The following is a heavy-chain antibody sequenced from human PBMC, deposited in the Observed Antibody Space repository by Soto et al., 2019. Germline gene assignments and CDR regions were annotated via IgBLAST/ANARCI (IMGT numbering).Heavy chain of an antibody. Sequence: ASVKVSCKASGGIFSRYTIRWVRHPPGQGLEWMGRIIPILGIANYAQKFQGRVTITADKSTSTAYMELSSLRSEDTAVYYCATDPGDAREDSEYFQHWGQGTLVTVSS. CDR3: ATDPGDAREDSEYFQH. V-gene: IGHV1-69*02. D-gene: IGHD3-10*01. CDR2: IIPILGIA. CDR1: GGIFSRYT. J-gene: IGHJ1*01.